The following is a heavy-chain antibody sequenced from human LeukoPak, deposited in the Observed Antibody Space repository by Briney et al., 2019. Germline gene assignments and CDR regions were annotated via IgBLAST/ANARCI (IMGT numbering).Heavy chain of an antibody. CDR1: GGSISSYY. D-gene: IGHD2-2*01. CDR2: IYYSGST. CDR3: AGDIVVVPAAPGTGEGDY. Sequence: PSETLSLTCTVSGGSISSYYWSWIRQPPGKGLEWIGYIYYSGSTNYNPSLTSRVTISVDTSKNQFSLKLSSVTAADTAVYYCAGDIVVVPAAPGTGEGDYWGQGPLATVSS. V-gene: IGHV4-59*12. J-gene: IGHJ4*02.